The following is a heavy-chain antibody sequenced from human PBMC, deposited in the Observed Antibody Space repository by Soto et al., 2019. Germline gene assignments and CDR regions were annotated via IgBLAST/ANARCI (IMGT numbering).Heavy chain of an antibody. CDR2: ISGSGGST. CDR1: GFTFISYA. CDR3: ARDEGLGVNYYYYDMDV. D-gene: IGHD3-10*01. V-gene: IGHV3-23*01. Sequence: GGSLRLSCAASGFTFISYAMSWVRQAPWKGLEWVSAISGSGGSTYYADSVKGRFTISRDNSKNTLYLQMNSLRAEDTAVYYCARDEGLGVNYYYYDMDVWGQGTTVTVSS. J-gene: IGHJ6*02.